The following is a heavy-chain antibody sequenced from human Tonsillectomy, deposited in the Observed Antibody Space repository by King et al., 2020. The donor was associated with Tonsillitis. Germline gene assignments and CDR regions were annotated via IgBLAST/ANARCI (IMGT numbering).Heavy chain of an antibody. CDR1: GYTFTSYY. CDR2: INPSGGST. V-gene: IGHV1-46*03. J-gene: IGHJ3*02. Sequence: VQLVESGAEVKKPGASVKVSCKASGYTFTSYYMHWVRQAPGQGLEWMGIINPSGGSTSYAQKFQGRVTMTRDTSTSTVYMELSSLRSEDTAVYYCALMYYDFWSVYLDAFEIWGQGTMVTVSS. CDR3: ALMYYDFWSVYLDAFEI. D-gene: IGHD3-3*01.